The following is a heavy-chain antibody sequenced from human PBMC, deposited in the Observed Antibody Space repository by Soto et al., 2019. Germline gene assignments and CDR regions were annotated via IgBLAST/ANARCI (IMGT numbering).Heavy chain of an antibody. CDR1: GGSVSSGSYY. CDR3: AREPTTVTNYYYYALDV. D-gene: IGHD4-17*01. V-gene: IGHV4-61*01. J-gene: IGHJ6*02. Sequence: QVQLQESGPGLVKPSETLSLTCTVSGGSVSSGSYYWSWIRQPPGKGLEWIGYISYSGSTNYNPSLKCRVTISLDTSKNQFSLKLSSVTAADTAVYYCAREPTTVTNYYYYALDVWGQGTTVTVSS. CDR2: ISYSGST.